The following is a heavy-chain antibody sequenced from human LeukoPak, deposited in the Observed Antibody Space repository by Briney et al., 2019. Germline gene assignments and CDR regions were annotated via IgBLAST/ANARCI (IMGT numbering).Heavy chain of an antibody. J-gene: IGHJ5*02. CDR1: GGSISSSSYY. CDR3: ARAFWFDP. CDR2: IYYSGST. Sequence: SETLSLTCTVSGGSISSSSYYWGWIRQPPGKGLEWIGSIYYSGSTYYNPSLKSRVTISVDTSKNQFSLKLSSVTAADTAVYYCARAFWFDPWGQGTLVTVSS. V-gene: IGHV4-39*07.